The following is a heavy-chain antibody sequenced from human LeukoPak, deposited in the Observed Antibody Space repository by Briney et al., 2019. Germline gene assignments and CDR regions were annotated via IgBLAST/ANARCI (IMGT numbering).Heavy chain of an antibody. CDR1: GFSFSAYI. CDR3: TRRYGGHSGWAGYHDS. CDR2: IRSDGSST. D-gene: IGHD6-19*01. Sequence: GGSLRLPCVASGFSFSAYIMHWLRQAPGKGLEYVSAIRSDGSSTFYPNSVKGRFTISRDNSKSTLYLQMGSLRAEDTAVYYCTRRYGGHSGWAGYHDSWGQGTLGTVSS. J-gene: IGHJ4*02. V-gene: IGHV3-64*01.